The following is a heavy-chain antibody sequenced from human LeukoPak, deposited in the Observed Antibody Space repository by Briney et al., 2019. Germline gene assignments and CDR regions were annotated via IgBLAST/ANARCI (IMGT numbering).Heavy chain of an antibody. CDR1: GFTFSSYW. Sequence: GGSLRLSCAASGFTFSSYWMSWVRQAPGKGLEWVANIKQDGSEKYYVDSVKGRFTISRDNARNSLYMQMNSLRVEDTAVYYCARLFGGVTTFDYWGQGALVTVSS. V-gene: IGHV3-7*01. CDR2: IKQDGSEK. J-gene: IGHJ4*02. CDR3: ARLFGGVTTFDY. D-gene: IGHD2-8*02.